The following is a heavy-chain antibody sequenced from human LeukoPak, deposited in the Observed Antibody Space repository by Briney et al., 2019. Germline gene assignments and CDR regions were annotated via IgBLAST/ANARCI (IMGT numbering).Heavy chain of an antibody. CDR1: GFTVSSNY. Sequence: PGGSLRLSCAASGFTVSSNYMSWVRQAPGKGLEWVSVIYSGGSTYYADSVKGRFTISRDNSKNTLYLQMNSLRAEDTAVYYCARGRFGELFTAPIWPYYYYYGMDVWGQGTTVTVSS. J-gene: IGHJ6*02. V-gene: IGHV3-53*05. CDR2: IYSGGST. D-gene: IGHD3-10*01. CDR3: ARGRFGELFTAPIWPYYYYYGMDV.